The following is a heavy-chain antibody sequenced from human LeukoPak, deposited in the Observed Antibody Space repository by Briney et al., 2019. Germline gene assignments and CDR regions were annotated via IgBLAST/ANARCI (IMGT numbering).Heavy chain of an antibody. Sequence: SETLSLTCAVYGGSFSGYYWSWIRQPPGKGLEWIGYIYYSGSTNYNPSLKSRVTISVDTSKNQFSLKLSSVTAADTAVYYCASVKGYYYDSSGYHGGDAFDIWGQGTMVTVSS. V-gene: IGHV4-59*01. CDR2: IYYSGST. CDR3: ASVKGYYYDSSGYHGGDAFDI. J-gene: IGHJ3*02. CDR1: GGSFSGYY. D-gene: IGHD3-22*01.